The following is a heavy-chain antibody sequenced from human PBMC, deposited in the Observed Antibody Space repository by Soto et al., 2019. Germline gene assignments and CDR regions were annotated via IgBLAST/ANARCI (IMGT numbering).Heavy chain of an antibody. CDR2: ISAYNGNT. J-gene: IGHJ4*02. CDR3: ARYFWSGQLPFYFDQ. CDR1: GYTFNSYG. Sequence: QVLLVQSGAEVKKPGASVKVSCKASGYTFNSYGVSWVRQAPGQGLEWMGWISAYNGNTKYSQNLQGRVTMTIDTTTSSAYLEVRSLRSDDTAIYYCARYFWSGQLPFYFDQWGQATLVTVSS. V-gene: IGHV1-18*01. D-gene: IGHD3-3*01.